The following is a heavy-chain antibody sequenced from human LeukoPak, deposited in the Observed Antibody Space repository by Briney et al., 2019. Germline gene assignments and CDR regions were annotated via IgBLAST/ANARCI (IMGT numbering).Heavy chain of an antibody. J-gene: IGHJ6*02. CDR1: GYTFTSYA. Sequence: GASVKVSCKASGYTFTSYAMHWVRQAPGQRLEWMGWINAGNGNTKYSQKFQGRVTITRDTSASTAYMELSSLRSEDTAVYYCARDHEGGGDYTYYYGMDIWGQGTTVTVSS. CDR2: INAGNGNT. V-gene: IGHV1-3*01. CDR3: ARDHEGGGDYTYYYGMDI. D-gene: IGHD4-17*01.